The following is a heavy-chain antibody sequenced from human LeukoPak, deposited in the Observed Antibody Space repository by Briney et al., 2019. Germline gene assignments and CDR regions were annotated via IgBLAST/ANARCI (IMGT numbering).Heavy chain of an antibody. D-gene: IGHD3-3*01. CDR2: IKQDGSEK. Sequence: PGGSLRLSCAASGFTFSSYWMSWVRQAPGKGLEWVANIKQDGSEKYYVDSVKGRFTISRDNAKNSLYLQMNSLRAEDTAVYYCAKDSRVFWSGYSPWGPDYWGQGTLVTVSS. V-gene: IGHV3-7*01. CDR1: GFTFSSYW. J-gene: IGHJ4*02. CDR3: AKDSRVFWSGYSPWGPDY.